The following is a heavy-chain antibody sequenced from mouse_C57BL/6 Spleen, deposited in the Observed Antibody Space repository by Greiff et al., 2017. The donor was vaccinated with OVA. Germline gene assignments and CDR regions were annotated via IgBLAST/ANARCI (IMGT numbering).Heavy chain of an antibody. CDR1: GFNIKDDY. CDR2: IDPENGDT. V-gene: IGHV14-4*01. CDR3: TPTSWDY. Sequence: VQLKESGAELVRPGASVKLSCTASGFNIKDDYMHWVKQRPEQGLEWIGWIDPENGDTEYASKFQGKATITADTSSNTAYLHLSSLTSEDTAVYYCTPTSWDYWGQGTTLTVSS. J-gene: IGHJ2*01.